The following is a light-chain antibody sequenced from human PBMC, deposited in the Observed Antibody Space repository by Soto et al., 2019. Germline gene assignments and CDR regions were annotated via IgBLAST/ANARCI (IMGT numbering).Light chain of an antibody. J-gene: IGKJ4*01. CDR1: QTVSSNY. CDR3: QQYGSSPLT. V-gene: IGKV3-20*01. CDR2: GAS. Sequence: EIILTQSPDTPSLSPGERPTLSCSASQTVSSNYLAWCQQRPGQAPRLLIYGASTRAAGIPDRFSGSGSGTNFTLTITRLEPEDSAVYFCQQYGSSPLTFGGGTKVDIK.